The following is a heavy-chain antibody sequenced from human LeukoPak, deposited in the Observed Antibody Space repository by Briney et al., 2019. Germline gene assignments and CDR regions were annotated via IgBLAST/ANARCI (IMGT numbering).Heavy chain of an antibody. V-gene: IGHV3-48*04. D-gene: IGHD6-13*01. Sequence: RGSLRLSCAASGFTFSSYNMNWVRQAPGKGLEWVSYISLSTTSIYYADSVKGRFTISRDNAKNSLYLQMNSLRAEDTAVYYCAREPTYSSSWHTTCVYWGQGTLVTVSS. CDR1: GFTFSSYN. CDR3: AREPTYSSSWHTTCVY. CDR2: ISLSTTSI. J-gene: IGHJ4*02.